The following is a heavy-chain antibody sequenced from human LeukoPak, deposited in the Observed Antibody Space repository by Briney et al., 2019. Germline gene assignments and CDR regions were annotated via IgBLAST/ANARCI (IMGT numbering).Heavy chain of an antibody. Sequence: PGGSLRLSCAGCGFTWSSEWMQWVRQAPGKGLVWVSRIKSDGSDIIYADSVKGRFTISTDNAKNMLYLEMNSLRGEDTAVYYCTRKSGHYYGMDVWGKGTTVTVSS. V-gene: IGHV3-74*01. CDR3: TRKSGHYYGMDV. D-gene: IGHD1-26*01. CDR2: IKSDGSDI. CDR1: GFTWSSEW. J-gene: IGHJ6*04.